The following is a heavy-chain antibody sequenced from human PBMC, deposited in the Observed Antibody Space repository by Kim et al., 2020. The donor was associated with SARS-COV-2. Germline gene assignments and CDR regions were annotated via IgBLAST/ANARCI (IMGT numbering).Heavy chain of an antibody. D-gene: IGHD1-26*01. V-gene: IGHV4-39*01. J-gene: IGHJ4*02. CDR2: IYYSGST. Sequence: SETLSLTCTVSGGSISSSSYYWGWIRQPPGKGLEWIGSIYYSGSTYYNPSLKSRVTISVDTSKNQFSLKLSSVTAADTAVYYCATRERVLGYWGQGTLVTVSS. CDR3: ATRERVLGY. CDR1: GGSISSSSYY.